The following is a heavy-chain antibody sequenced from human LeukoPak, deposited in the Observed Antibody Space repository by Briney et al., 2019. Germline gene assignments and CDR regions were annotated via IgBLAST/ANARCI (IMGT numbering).Heavy chain of an antibody. Sequence: PSETLSLTCTVSGGSISSYYWSWLRQPAGKGLEWIGRIYTSGDARYNPSLESRVSMSVDTSKNQFSLKLSSVTAADTAVYYCARYGDPTSYFDSWGQGTLVTASS. CDR1: GGSISSYY. CDR3: ARYGDPTSYFDS. D-gene: IGHD2-21*02. V-gene: IGHV4-4*07. J-gene: IGHJ4*02. CDR2: IYTSGDA.